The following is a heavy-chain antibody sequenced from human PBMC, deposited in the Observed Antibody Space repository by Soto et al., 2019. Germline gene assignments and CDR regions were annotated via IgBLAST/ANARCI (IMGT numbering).Heavy chain of an antibody. D-gene: IGHD2-8*01. CDR3: AKDNRRRDIVLMVYAAGCFDY. Sequence: SAISGSGGSTYYADSVKGRFTISRDNSKNTLYLQMNSLRAEDTAVYYCAKDNRRRDIVLMVYAAGCFDYWGQGTLVTVSS. CDR2: ISGSGGST. V-gene: IGHV3-23*01. J-gene: IGHJ4*02.